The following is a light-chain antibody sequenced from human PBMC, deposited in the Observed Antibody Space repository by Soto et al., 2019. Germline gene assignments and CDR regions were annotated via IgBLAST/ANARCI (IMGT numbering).Light chain of an antibody. CDR2: DVS. CDR3: SSHSGSRILRV. V-gene: IGLV2-14*01. Sequence: QSVLTQPASVSGSPGQSVTISCTGTSGDVAGYNYVSWFQQHPGKAPKLMIFDVSNRPSGVSNRFSGSKSGTTASLTISGLQDEDEADYYCSSHSGSRILRVFGTGTKLTVL. J-gene: IGLJ1*01. CDR1: SGDVAGYNY.